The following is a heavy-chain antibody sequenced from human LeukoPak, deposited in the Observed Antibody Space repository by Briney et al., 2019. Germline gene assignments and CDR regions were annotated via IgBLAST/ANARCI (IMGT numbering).Heavy chain of an antibody. CDR3: ARELELLASLDY. Sequence: ASVEVTCKASGYTFTSYYMHWVRQAPGQGLEWMGIINPSGGSTSYAQKFQGRVTMTRDMSTSTVYMELSSLRSEDTAVYYCARELELLASLDYWGQGTLVTVSS. CDR1: GYTFTSYY. V-gene: IGHV1-46*01. D-gene: IGHD1-7*01. CDR2: INPSGGST. J-gene: IGHJ4*02.